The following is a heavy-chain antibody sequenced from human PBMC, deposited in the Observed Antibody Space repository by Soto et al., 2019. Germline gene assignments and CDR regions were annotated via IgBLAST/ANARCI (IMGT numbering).Heavy chain of an antibody. Sequence: EVQLVESGGGLVQPGGSLRLSCAASGFTFSSYSMHWVRQAPGKGLEWVSYIGVSSSSIYYADSAKGRFTISRDNAKNSLYLQMNSLRAEDTAVYYCARVITSSGWYEDYWGQGTLVTVSS. CDR3: ARVITSSGWYEDY. V-gene: IGHV3-48*01. CDR2: IGVSSSSI. D-gene: IGHD6-19*01. CDR1: GFTFSSYS. J-gene: IGHJ4*02.